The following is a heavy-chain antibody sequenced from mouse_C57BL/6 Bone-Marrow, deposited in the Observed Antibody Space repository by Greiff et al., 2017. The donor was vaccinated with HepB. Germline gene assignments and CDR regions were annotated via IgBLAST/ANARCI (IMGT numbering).Heavy chain of an antibody. V-gene: IGHV2-9*01. CDR1: GFSLTSYG. J-gene: IGHJ3*01. D-gene: IGHD1-1*01. CDR2: IWGGGST. CDR3: AKHSITTVVPFAY. Sequence: QVQLKESGPGLVAPSQSLSITCTVSGFSLTSYGVDWVRQPPGKGLEWLGVIWGGGSTNYNSALMSRLSISKDNSKSQVFLKMNCLQTDDTAMYYCAKHSITTVVPFAYWGQGTLVTVSA.